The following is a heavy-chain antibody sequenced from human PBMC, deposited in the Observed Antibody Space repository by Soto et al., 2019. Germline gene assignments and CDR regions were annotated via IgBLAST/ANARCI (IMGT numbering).Heavy chain of an antibody. J-gene: IGHJ5*02. Sequence: SETLSLTCTVSGGSISSDYWNWIRQPPGKGLEWIGYVYHSWSTKYNPSLKSRVTISVDTSKNQLSLKLSSVIAADTAVYYCARFGTSPNGNWFDPWGQGTLVTVSS. CDR1: GGSISSDY. V-gene: IGHV4-59*01. CDR2: VYHSWST. CDR3: ARFGTSPNGNWFDP. D-gene: IGHD3-10*01.